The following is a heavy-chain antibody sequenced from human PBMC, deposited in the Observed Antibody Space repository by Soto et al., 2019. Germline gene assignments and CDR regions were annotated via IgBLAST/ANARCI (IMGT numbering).Heavy chain of an antibody. CDR3: ARDPMTVVVGSFDY. D-gene: IGHD3-22*01. J-gene: IGHJ4*02. Sequence: QVQLVESGRGVVQPGRSLRLSCAASGFTFSSYAMHWVRQAPGKGLEWVAVISYDGSNKYYADSVKGRFTISRDNSKNTLYLQMNSLRAEDTAVYYCARDPMTVVVGSFDYWGQGTLVTVSS. CDR1: GFTFSSYA. V-gene: IGHV3-30-3*01. CDR2: ISYDGSNK.